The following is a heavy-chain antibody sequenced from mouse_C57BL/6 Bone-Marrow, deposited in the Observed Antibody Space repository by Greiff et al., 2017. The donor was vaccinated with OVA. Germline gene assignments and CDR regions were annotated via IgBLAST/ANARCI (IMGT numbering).Heavy chain of an antibody. CDR1: GYTFTGYW. CDR3: ARNCDLAY. J-gene: IGHJ3*01. CDR2: ILPGSGST. D-gene: IGHD4-1*01. Sequence: VQLVESGAELMKPGASVTLSCKASGYTFTGYWIEWVKQRPGHGLEWIGEILPGSGSTTYNEKFKGKATVTADTSSNTSYMQLSSLPTEDSASYFCARNCDLAYWGQGTLVTVSA. V-gene: IGHV1-9*01.